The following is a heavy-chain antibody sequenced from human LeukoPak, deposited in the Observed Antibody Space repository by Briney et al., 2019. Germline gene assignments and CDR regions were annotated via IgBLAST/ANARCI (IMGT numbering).Heavy chain of an antibody. CDR1: GYTFTSYG. CDR2: ISAYNGNT. Sequence: GASVKVSCKASGYTFTSYGISWVRQAPGQGLEWMGWISAYNGNTNFAQQLHSRVTTTTDTSTSTACMELTSMTSDHTAVYYCARDTARLYDSSGYFPYSFDYCGQGTLVTVSS. J-gene: IGHJ4*02. V-gene: IGHV1-18*01. CDR3: ARDTARLYDSSGYFPYSFDY. D-gene: IGHD3-22*01.